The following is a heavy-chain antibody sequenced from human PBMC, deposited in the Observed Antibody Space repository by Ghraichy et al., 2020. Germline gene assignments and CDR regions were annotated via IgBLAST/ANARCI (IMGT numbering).Heavy chain of an antibody. CDR2: IDGSSSYI. CDR1: GFTFSSYS. V-gene: IGHV3-21*01. D-gene: IGHD2-2*01. J-gene: IGHJ6*02. CDR3: ERDILCTSTSCYGMDV. Sequence: GGSLRLSCAASGFTFSSYSMNWVRQAPGKGLEWVSSIDGSSSYIYYADSLKGRFTISRDNAKNSLFLQMNSLRAEDTAVYYCERDILCTSTSCYGMDVWGRGTTVTVSS.